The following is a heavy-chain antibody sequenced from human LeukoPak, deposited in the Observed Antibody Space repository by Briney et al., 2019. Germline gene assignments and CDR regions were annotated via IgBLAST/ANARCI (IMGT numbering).Heavy chain of an antibody. J-gene: IGHJ4*02. V-gene: IGHV3-23*01. CDR2: INYSGGIT. D-gene: IGHD4/OR15-4a*01. CDR1: AFTFSSYA. Sequence: PGGSLRLSCAAAAFTFSSYAMSWVRQAPGKGLEWVSGINYSGGITYYADSVKGRFTISRANSKNTLYLQMNNLRAEDTAVYYCPAGDHQNYGVEYRGQGTLVTISS. CDR3: PAGDHQNYGVEY.